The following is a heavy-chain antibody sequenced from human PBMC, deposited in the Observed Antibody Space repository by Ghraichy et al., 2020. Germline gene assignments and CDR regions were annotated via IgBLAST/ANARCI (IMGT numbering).Heavy chain of an antibody. V-gene: IGHV3-30*18. Sequence: GKSLNISCAASGFTFSSYGMHWVRQAPGKGLEWVAVISYDGSNKYYADSVKGRFTISRDNSKNTLYLQMNSLRAEDTAVYYCANLHAGGAVAGGPLDYWGQGTLVTVSS. CDR2: ISYDGSNK. D-gene: IGHD6-19*01. CDR3: ANLHAGGAVAGGPLDY. CDR1: GFTFSSYG. J-gene: IGHJ4*02.